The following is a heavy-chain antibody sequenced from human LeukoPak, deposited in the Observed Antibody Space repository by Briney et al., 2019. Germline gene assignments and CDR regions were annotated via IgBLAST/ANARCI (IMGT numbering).Heavy chain of an antibody. CDR2: ITGSGGST. Sequence: GGSLRLSCVASELTFSSYDMSWVRQAPGKGLEWVSGITGSGGSTYYADSVKGRFTISRDNSKNTLYLQMNSLRAEDTAVYYCARDMVSGDYVRYFDSWGQGTLVTVSS. V-gene: IGHV3-23*01. CDR3: ARDMVSGDYVRYFDS. J-gene: IGHJ4*02. CDR1: ELTFSSYD. D-gene: IGHD4-17*01.